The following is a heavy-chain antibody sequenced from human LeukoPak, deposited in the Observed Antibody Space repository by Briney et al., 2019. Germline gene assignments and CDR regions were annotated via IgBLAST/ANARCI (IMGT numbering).Heavy chain of an antibody. Sequence: GESLKISCKSSGYGLTSYWIAWVRQMPGIGLEWMGIIYLGDSDTRYSPSFQGQVTFSGDKSITTAYLHWSSLKASDTAMYYCARLAYYDGSGYHLDYWGQGTLVTVPS. V-gene: IGHV5-51*01. CDR2: IYLGDSDT. CDR3: ARLAYYDGSGYHLDY. J-gene: IGHJ4*02. CDR1: GYGLTSYW. D-gene: IGHD3-22*01.